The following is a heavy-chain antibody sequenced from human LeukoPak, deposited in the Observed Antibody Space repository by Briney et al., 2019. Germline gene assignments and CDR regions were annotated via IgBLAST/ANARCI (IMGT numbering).Heavy chain of an antibody. Sequence: ASVKVSCKVSGYTLTELSMHWVRQAPGKGLEWMRGFDPEDGETIYAQKFQGRVTMTEDTSTDTAYMELSSLRSEDTAVYYCASGLYYDFWTDLQTWGQGTLVTVSS. J-gene: IGHJ5*02. CDR1: GYTLTELS. CDR3: ASGLYYDFWTDLQT. V-gene: IGHV1-24*01. CDR2: FDPEDGET. D-gene: IGHD3-3*01.